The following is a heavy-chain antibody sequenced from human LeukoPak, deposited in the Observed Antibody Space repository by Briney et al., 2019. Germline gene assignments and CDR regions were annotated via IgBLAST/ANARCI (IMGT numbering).Heavy chain of an antibody. J-gene: IGHJ6*03. CDR3: ARDSSTGRRYYYYYMDV. Sequence: ASVKVSCKASGYTFTGYYMHWVRQAPGQGLEWMGIINPSGGSTSYAQKFQGRVTMTRDMSTSTVYMELSSLRSEDTAVYYCARDSSTGRRYYYYYMDVWDKGTTVTISS. V-gene: IGHV1-46*01. D-gene: IGHD1-14*01. CDR2: INPSGGST. CDR1: GYTFTGYY.